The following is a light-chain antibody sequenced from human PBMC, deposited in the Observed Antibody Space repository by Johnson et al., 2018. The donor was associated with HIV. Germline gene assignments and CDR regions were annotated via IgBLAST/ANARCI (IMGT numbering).Light chain of an antibody. V-gene: IGLV1-51*02. CDR2: ENN. CDR1: SSNIGNNY. Sequence: QSVLTQPPSVSAAPGQKVTISCSGSSSNIGNNYVSWYQQLPGTAPKLLIYENNKRPSGIPDRFSGSKSGTSATLGITGLQTGDEADYYCGTWDSSLSADCVFGTGTEVTV. J-gene: IGLJ1*01. CDR3: GTWDSSLSADCV.